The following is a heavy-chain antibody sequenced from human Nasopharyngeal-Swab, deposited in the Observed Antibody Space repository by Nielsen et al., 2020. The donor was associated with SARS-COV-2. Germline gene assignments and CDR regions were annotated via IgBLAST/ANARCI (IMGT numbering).Heavy chain of an antibody. CDR3: ARDRYDFWSGYYTPYYYYYGMDV. J-gene: IGHJ6*02. V-gene: IGHV3-33*01. CDR2: IWYDGSNK. CDR1: GFTFSSYG. D-gene: IGHD3-3*01. Sequence: GESLKISCAASGFTFSSYGMHWVRQAPGKGLEWVAVIWYDGSNKYYADSVKGRFTISRDNSKNTLYLQMNSLRAEDTAVYYCARDRYDFWSGYYTPYYYYYGMDVWGQGTTVTVSS.